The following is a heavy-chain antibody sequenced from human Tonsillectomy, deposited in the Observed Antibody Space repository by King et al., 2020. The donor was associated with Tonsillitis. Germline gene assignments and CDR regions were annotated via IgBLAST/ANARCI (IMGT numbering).Heavy chain of an antibody. CDR1: GESFSGYY. V-gene: IGHV4-34*01. Sequence: VQLQQWGAGLLKPSETLSLTCAVSGESFSGYYWTWIRQPPGKGLEWIGEINHSGSTNYNSSLKSRVTISLDTSKNQCFLNLPSVTAADTAVYYCARGDYSGSYYDYYNYYMDVWGKGTTVTVSS. J-gene: IGHJ6*03. D-gene: IGHD1-26*01. CDR3: ARGDYSGSYYDYYNYYMDV. CDR2: INHSGST.